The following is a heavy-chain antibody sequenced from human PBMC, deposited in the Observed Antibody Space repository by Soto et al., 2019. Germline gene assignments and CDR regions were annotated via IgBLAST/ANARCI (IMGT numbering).Heavy chain of an antibody. V-gene: IGHV4-59*12. D-gene: IGHD3-9*01. CDR1: GGSISSYY. CDR3: AIVDDILTGLGSNDAFDI. Sequence: SETLSLTCTVSGGSISSYYWSWIRQPPGKGLEWIGYIFYSGSTNYNPSLKSRVTISVDTSKNQFSLQLNSVTPEDTAVYYCAIVDDILTGLGSNDAFDIWGQGTMVTVSS. J-gene: IGHJ3*02. CDR2: IFYSGST.